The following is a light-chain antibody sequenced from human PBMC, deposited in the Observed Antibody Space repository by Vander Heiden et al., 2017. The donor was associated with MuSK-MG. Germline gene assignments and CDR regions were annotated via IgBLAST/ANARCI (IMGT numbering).Light chain of an antibody. Sequence: EIVLTQSPATLSLSPGERATLSCRASQSVSSYLAWYQQKPGQAPRLLIYDASNRATGIPARFSGSGSGTDFTRTISSLEPEDFAVYYCKQRSNGPPITFGQGTRLEMK. J-gene: IGKJ5*01. CDR3: KQRSNGPPIT. CDR1: QSVSSY. V-gene: IGKV3-11*01. CDR2: DAS.